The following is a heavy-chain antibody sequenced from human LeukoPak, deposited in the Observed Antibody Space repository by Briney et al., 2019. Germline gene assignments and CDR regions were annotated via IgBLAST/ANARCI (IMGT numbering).Heavy chain of an antibody. V-gene: IGHV4-30-2*01. J-gene: IGHJ4*02. CDR3: ARDPVGSGIDY. CDR1: GGSISSGGYY. D-gene: IGHD6-25*01. CDR2: IYHSGST. Sequence: SETLSLTYAVSGGSISSGGYYWSWIRQPPGKGLEWIGYIYHSGSTYYNPSLKSRVTISVDRSKNQFSLKLSSVAAADTAVYYCARDPVGSGIDYWGQGTLVTVSS.